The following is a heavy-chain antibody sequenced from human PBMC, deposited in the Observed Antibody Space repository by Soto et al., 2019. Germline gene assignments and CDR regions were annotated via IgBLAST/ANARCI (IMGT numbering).Heavy chain of an antibody. Sequence: SETLSLTCAVYGGSFSGYYWSWIRQPPGKGLEWIGEINHSGSTNYNPSLKSRVTISVDTSKNQFSLKLSSVTAADTAVYYCARGRYNWNFYMDVWGKGTTVTVSS. CDR1: GGSFSGYY. CDR3: ARGRYNWNFYMDV. D-gene: IGHD1-20*01. V-gene: IGHV4-34*01. CDR2: INHSGST. J-gene: IGHJ6*03.